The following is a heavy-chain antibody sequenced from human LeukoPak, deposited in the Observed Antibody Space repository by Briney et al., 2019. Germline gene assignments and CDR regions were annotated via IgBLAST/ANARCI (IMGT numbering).Heavy chain of an antibody. V-gene: IGHV1-18*01. CDR1: GYTFTNYG. CDR3: ARDLRRGSYYDGHYLDF. CDR2: TSTHNGNK. J-gene: IGHJ4*02. D-gene: IGHD3-10*01. Sequence: ASVKVSCMASGYTFTNYGFSWVRQAPGQGLEWMGWTSTHNGNKMYAQSLQGRVTVTTDTSTSTTYMELTSLRSDDTAVYYCARDLRRGSYYDGHYLDFWGQGNLVTVSS.